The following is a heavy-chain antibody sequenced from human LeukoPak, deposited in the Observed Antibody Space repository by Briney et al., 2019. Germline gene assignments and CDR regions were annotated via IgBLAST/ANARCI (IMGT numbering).Heavy chain of an antibody. CDR2: ISYDGSNK. D-gene: IGHD2-21*02. CDR3: AKDDSDAPFDY. CDR1: GFTFSSHA. V-gene: IGHV3-30*01. J-gene: IGHJ4*02. Sequence: GGSLRLSCAASGFTFSSHALHWVRQAPGKGLEWVAVISYDGSNKYYADSVKGRFTISRDNSKNTLYLQMNSLRAEDTAVYYCAKDDSDAPFDYRGQGALVTVSS.